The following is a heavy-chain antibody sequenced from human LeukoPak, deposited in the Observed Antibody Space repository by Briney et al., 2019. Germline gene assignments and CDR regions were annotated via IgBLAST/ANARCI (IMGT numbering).Heavy chain of an antibody. Sequence: ASVKVSCKASGYTFTSYGITWVRQAPGQGLEWMGWISAYNGNTNYVQKFQGRVTMTTDTSTSTAYMELRSLRSDDTAVYYCARDISASTVVADFDYWGQGTLVTVSS. CDR2: ISAYNGNT. V-gene: IGHV1-18*01. CDR1: GYTFTSYG. D-gene: IGHD4-23*01. CDR3: ARDISASTVVADFDY. J-gene: IGHJ4*02.